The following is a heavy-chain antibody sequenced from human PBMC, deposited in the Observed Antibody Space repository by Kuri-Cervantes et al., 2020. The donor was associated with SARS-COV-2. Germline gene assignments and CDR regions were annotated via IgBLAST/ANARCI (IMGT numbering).Heavy chain of an antibody. CDR3: ARDPTVAVHWYFDL. Sequence: SCAISGDSVSSNSAAWNWIRQSPSRGLEWLGRTYYRSKWYNDYAVSVKSRITINPDTSKNQFSLQLNSVTPEDTAVHYCARDPTVAVHWYFDLWGRGTLVTVSS. CDR1: GDSVSSNSAA. V-gene: IGHV6-1*01. CDR2: TYYRSKWYN. J-gene: IGHJ2*01. D-gene: IGHD6-19*01.